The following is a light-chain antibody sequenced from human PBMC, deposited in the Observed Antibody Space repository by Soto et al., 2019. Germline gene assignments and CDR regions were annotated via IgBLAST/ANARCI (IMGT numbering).Light chain of an antibody. CDR3: SSYTSGSTPYV. Sequence: QSALTQPASVSGSPGQSITISCTGTSSDVGGYNFVSWYRQHPEKAPKLMIFEVSNRPSGVSNRFSGSKSGNTASLTISGLQAEDDADYFCSSYTSGSTPYVFGTGTKLTVL. J-gene: IGLJ1*01. CDR2: EVS. V-gene: IGLV2-14*01. CDR1: SSDVGGYNF.